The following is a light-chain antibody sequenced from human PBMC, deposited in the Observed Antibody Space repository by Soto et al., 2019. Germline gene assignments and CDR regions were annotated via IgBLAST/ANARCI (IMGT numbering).Light chain of an antibody. J-gene: IGKJ1*01. CDR3: QQYGSMWT. Sequence: EIVLTQSPGTLSLSPGERATLSCRASESVRSSSLAWYQHKPGQAPRLLISGASRRATGIPDRFSGSGSGTDFTLTIDRLEPEDLAVYYCQQYGSMWTFGQGTMVELK. V-gene: IGKV3-20*01. CDR1: ESVRSSS. CDR2: GAS.